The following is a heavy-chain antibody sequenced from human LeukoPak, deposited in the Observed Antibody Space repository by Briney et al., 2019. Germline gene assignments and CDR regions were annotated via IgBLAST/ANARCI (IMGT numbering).Heavy chain of an antibody. D-gene: IGHD7-27*01. CDR2: IIPIFGTA. CDR1: GYTFTNYG. CDR3: ARADNWGSTPEPTDDAFDI. Sequence: SVKVSCKASGYTFTNYGISWVRQAPGQGLEWMGGIIPIFGTANYAQKFQGRVTITADKSTSTAYMELSSLRSEDTAVYYCARADNWGSTPEPTDDAFDIWGQGTMVTVSS. J-gene: IGHJ3*02. V-gene: IGHV1-69*06.